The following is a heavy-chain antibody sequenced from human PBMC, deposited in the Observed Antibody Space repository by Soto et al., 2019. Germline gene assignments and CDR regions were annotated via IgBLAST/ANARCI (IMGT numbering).Heavy chain of an antibody. J-gene: IGHJ4*02. Sequence: QVQLVESGGGVVQPGTSLRLSCVGSGFTFRSYVIHWVRQAPGKGLEWVALTSYDGSNKYYDDSVKGRFTISRDNSRNTVDLQMDSLSLEDTALYYCARWGTTGGLDVWGQGTLASVSS. CDR3: ARWGTTGGLDV. CDR1: GFTFRSYV. CDR2: TSYDGSNK. D-gene: IGHD3-16*01. V-gene: IGHV3-30*19.